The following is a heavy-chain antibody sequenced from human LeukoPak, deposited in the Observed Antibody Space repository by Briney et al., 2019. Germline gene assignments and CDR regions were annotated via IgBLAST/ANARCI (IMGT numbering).Heavy chain of an antibody. Sequence: GGPLRLSCAASGFTFSDYYMSWIRQAPGKGLEWVSYISSSGSTIYYADSVKGRFTISRDNAKNSLYLQMNSLRAEDTAVYYCARVSSPAGPSLNYWGQGTLVTVSS. CDR3: ARVSSPAGPSLNY. D-gene: IGHD2-2*01. V-gene: IGHV3-11*01. J-gene: IGHJ4*02. CDR2: ISSSGSTI. CDR1: GFTFSDYY.